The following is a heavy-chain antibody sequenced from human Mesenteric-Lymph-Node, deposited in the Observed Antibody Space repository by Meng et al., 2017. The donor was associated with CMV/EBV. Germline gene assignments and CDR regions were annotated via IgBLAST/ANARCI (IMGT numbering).Heavy chain of an antibody. Sequence: GESLKISCVASGFTFNSYRMNWLRQAPGKGLEWVASITSDKGYASIRSTTYIHYADSVQGRFTNSRDNAKNPLYLQMDSLIAEDSAMYYCTRDPSPVYYDRGGFDNWGQGTLVTVSS. CDR2: ITSDKGYASIRSTTYI. D-gene: IGHD3-22*01. CDR1: GFTFNSYR. J-gene: IGHJ4*02. V-gene: IGHV3-21*04. CDR3: TRDPSPVYYDRGGFDN.